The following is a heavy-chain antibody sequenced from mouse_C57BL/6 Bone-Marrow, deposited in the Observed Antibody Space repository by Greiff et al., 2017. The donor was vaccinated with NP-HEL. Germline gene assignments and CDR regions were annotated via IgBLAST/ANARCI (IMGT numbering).Heavy chain of an antibody. Sequence: VQLVESGAELVKPGASVKMSCKASGYTFTTYPIEWMKQNHGKSLEWIGNFHPYNDDTKYNEKFKGKATLTVEKSSSTVYLELSRLTSDDSAVYYCARGSNYGFWYFDVWGTGTTVTVSS. CDR2: FHPYNDDT. J-gene: IGHJ1*03. D-gene: IGHD2-5*01. V-gene: IGHV1-47*01. CDR1: GYTFTTYP. CDR3: ARGSNYGFWYFDV.